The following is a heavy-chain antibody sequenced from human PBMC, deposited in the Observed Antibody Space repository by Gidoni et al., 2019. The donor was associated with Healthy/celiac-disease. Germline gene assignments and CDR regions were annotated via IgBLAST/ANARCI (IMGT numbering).Heavy chain of an antibody. V-gene: IGHV4-31*03. Sequence: QVQLQESGPGLVKPSQTLSLTCTVAGGPISSGGYYWSWIRQHPGKGMEWIGYIYYSGSTYYNPSLKSRVTISVDTSKNQFSLKLSSVTAADTAVYYCARTYGDYLTYDYWGQGTLVTVSS. CDR3: ARTYGDYLTYDY. J-gene: IGHJ4*02. CDR1: GGPISSGGYY. D-gene: IGHD4-17*01. CDR2: IYYSGST.